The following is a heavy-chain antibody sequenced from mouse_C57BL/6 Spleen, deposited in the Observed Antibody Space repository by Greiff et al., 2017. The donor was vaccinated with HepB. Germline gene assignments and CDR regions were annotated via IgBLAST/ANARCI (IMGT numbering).Heavy chain of an antibody. D-gene: IGHD2-3*01. CDR1: GYSITSGYY. J-gene: IGHJ4*01. CDR3: ARRGPYDGYYDYAMDY. CDR2: ISYDGSN. Sequence: DVQLQESGPGLVKPSQSLSLTCSVTGYSITSGYYWNWIRQFPGNKLEWMGYISYDGSNNYNPSLKNRISITRDTSKNQFFLKLNSVTTEDTATYYCARRGPYDGYYDYAMDYWGQGTSVTVSS. V-gene: IGHV3-6*01.